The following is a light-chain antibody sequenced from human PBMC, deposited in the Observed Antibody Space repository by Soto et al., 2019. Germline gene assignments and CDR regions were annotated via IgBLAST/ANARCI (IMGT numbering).Light chain of an antibody. CDR1: SSNIEAGYA. Sequence: QSVLTQPPSVSGAPGQRVTISCTGSSSNIEAGYAVHWYQQLPGTAPKLLIYDNNNRPSGVPDRFSGSKSGTSASLAITGLQTEDAADYYCQSYDSSLSGWVFGGGTKLTVL. CDR2: DNN. J-gene: IGLJ3*02. V-gene: IGLV1-40*01. CDR3: QSYDSSLSGWV.